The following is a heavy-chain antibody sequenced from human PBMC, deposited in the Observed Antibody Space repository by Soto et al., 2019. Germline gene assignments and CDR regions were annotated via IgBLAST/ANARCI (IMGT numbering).Heavy chain of an antibody. Sequence: QVQLVQSGAEVKKPGASMKVSCKASGYTFSDYYMHWVRQAPGQGLECMGWISPNNGATNYAQKFQDRVTMTRDASITPAYMELSRLRSDDSAVYYCARGGEFCSPGSCNSSLGDAFDVWGQGTTVTVSS. V-gene: IGHV1-2*02. CDR2: ISPNNGAT. D-gene: IGHD2-15*01. J-gene: IGHJ3*01. CDR1: GYTFSDYY. CDR3: ARGGEFCSPGSCNSSLGDAFDV.